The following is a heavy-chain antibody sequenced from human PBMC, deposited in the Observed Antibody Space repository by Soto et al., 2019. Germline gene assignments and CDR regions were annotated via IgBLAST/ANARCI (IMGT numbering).Heavy chain of an antibody. V-gene: IGHV3-30*18. J-gene: IGHJ6*02. D-gene: IGHD4-17*01. CDR2: ISYDGSNK. Sequence: PGGSLRLSCTASGFTFSSYGMHWVRQAPGKGLGLVAVISYDGSNKYYADSVKGRFTISRDNSKNTLYLQMNSLRAEDTAVYYCAEDHCGAWSSYVTTCGYYGMDVWGQGTTDTVSS. CDR1: GFTFSSYG. CDR3: AEDHCGAWSSYVTTCGYYGMDV.